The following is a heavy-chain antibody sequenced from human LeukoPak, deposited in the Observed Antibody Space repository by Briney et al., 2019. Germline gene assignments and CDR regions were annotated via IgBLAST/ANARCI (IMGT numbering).Heavy chain of an antibody. J-gene: IGHJ6*03. CDR1: GFTFNNYN. D-gene: IGHD6-13*01. CDR3: ARGLYSSSWQPYYYYYYMDV. V-gene: IGHV3-7*01. Sequence: GGSLRLSCTASGFTFNNYNMNWVRQAPGKGLEWVANIKQDGSEKYYVDSVKGRFTISRDNAKNSLYLQMNSLRAEDTAVYYCARGLYSSSWQPYYYYYYMDVWGKGTTVTVSS. CDR2: IKQDGSEK.